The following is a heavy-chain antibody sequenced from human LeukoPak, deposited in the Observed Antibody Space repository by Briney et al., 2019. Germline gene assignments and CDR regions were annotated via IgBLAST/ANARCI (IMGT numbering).Heavy chain of an antibody. CDR3: ATGGKYSSSWYGRTPFDY. V-gene: IGHV4-59*01. J-gene: IGHJ4*02. CDR1: GASISDSY. CDR2: IFHDGVT. Sequence: SETLSLTCAVSGASISDSYWSWIRQSPEKGLEWIGHIFHDGVTDYNPSLKSRATILGDTSKNQFSLRLTSVTAADTAVYYCATGGKYSSSWYGRTPFDYWGQGTLVTVSS. D-gene: IGHD6-13*01.